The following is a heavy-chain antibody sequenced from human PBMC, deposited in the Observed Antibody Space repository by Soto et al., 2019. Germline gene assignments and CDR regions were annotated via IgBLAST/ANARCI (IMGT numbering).Heavy chain of an antibody. CDR3: ATSISVGGGG. Sequence: EVHLVESGGGLVQPGGSLRLSCAASGFTFSSYWMRWVRQAPGKGLVWVSRINSDGSSIRYADSVKGRFTISRDNAKNTLYLQMNNLRADDTAVYYCATSISVGGGGWGQGTLVTVSS. CDR1: GFTFSSYW. J-gene: IGHJ4*02. CDR2: INSDGSSI. D-gene: IGHD3-16*01. V-gene: IGHV3-74*01.